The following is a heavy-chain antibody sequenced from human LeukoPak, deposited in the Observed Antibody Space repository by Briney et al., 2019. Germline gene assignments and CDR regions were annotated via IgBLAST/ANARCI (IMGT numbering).Heavy chain of an antibody. J-gene: IGHJ4*02. Sequence: ASVKVSCKASGYTFTVYYMHWVRQAPGQGLEWMGIINTNYGSTSYAQKFLGRVSLTRDTSTSTVYMELSSLRSEDTAVYYCARGNLEGNWNDLLAPYWGQGTLVTVSS. V-gene: IGHV1-46*01. CDR2: INTNYGST. CDR1: GYTFTVYY. D-gene: IGHD1-20*01. CDR3: ARGNLEGNWNDLLAPY.